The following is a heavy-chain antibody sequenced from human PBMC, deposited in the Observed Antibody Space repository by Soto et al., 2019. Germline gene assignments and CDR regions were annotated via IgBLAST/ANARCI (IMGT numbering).Heavy chain of an antibody. CDR1: GGSISSGGYY. Sequence: QVQLQESGPGLVKPSQTLSLTCTVSGGSISSGGYYWSWSRQHPGKGLEWIGYIYYSGSTYYNPSHKSRVTISVDTSKNPFSLKLSSVTAADTAVYYCARDEAGDYGNYFDYWGQGTLVTVSS. CDR2: IYYSGST. V-gene: IGHV4-31*03. D-gene: IGHD4-17*01. CDR3: ARDEAGDYGNYFDY. J-gene: IGHJ4*02.